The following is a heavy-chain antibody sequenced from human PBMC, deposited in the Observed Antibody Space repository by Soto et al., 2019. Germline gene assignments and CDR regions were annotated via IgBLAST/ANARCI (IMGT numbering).Heavy chain of an antibody. V-gene: IGHV4-59*02. CDR2: IYNSGST. D-gene: IGHD3-10*01. CDR1: GGSVTTYH. CDR3: AKLRDGYYSCYGMYV. Sequence: SETLSVTCAVSGGSVTTYHCTWIRQPPGKGLEWIGYIYNSGSTNYSPALKSRVTISLDTSKNQFSLKVNSVTAADTAMYYCAKLRDGYYSCYGMYVWGQGTSVTVSS. J-gene: IGHJ6*02.